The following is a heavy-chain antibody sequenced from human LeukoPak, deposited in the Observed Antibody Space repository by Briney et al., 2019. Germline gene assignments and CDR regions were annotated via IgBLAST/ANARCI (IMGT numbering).Heavy chain of an antibody. CDR1: GFTFSSYA. CDR2: MSYDGSNK. CDR3: AKDRGYCSGGSCYFGRAFDY. V-gene: IGHV3-30*04. D-gene: IGHD2-15*01. J-gene: IGHJ4*02. Sequence: GGSLRLSCAASGFTFSSYAMHWVRQAPGKGLEWVAVMSYDGSNKYYADSVKGRFTISRDNSKNTLYLQMNSLRAEDTAVYYCAKDRGYCSGGSCYFGRAFDYWGQGTLVTVSS.